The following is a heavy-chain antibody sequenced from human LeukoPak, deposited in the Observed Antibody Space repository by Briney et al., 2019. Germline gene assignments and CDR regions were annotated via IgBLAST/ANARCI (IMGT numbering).Heavy chain of an antibody. Sequence: ASVKVSCKASGYTFTDYYIHWVRQAPGQGLEWMGWINPNSGNTNSADNFQGRVTMTRDTSINTAYMEVRRLRSDDTAVYYCPRARRDIGYDGWFDPWGQGTLVTVSS. J-gene: IGHJ5*02. CDR1: GYTFTDYY. CDR2: INPNSGNT. V-gene: IGHV1-2*02. CDR3: PRARRDIGYDGWFDP. D-gene: IGHD5-12*01.